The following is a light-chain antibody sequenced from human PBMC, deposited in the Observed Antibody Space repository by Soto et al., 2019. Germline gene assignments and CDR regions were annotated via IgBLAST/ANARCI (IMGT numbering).Light chain of an antibody. Sequence: QTVVTQEPSLSVSPGGTVTLTCGLSSGSVSTSYYPGWYQQTPGQAPRTLIYSTNTRSSGVPDRFSGSILGNKAALTITGAQADDESDYYCVLYVGGASPWVFGGGTKLTVL. CDR3: VLYVGGASPWV. CDR1: SGSVSTSYY. J-gene: IGLJ3*02. V-gene: IGLV8-61*01. CDR2: STN.